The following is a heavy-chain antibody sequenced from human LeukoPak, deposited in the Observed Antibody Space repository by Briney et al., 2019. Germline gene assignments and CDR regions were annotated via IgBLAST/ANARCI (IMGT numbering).Heavy chain of an antibody. CDR2: ISGSGGST. J-gene: IGHJ4*02. CDR3: AKDAPPYYYDSSGYYPAWLDY. D-gene: IGHD3-22*01. CDR1: GFTFSSYA. V-gene: IGHV3-23*01. Sequence: GGSLRLSCAASGFTFSSYAMSWVRQAPGKGLEWVSAISGSGGSTYYADSVKGWFAISRDNSKNTLYLQMNSLRAEDTAVYYCAKDAPPYYYDSSGYYPAWLDYWGQGTLVTVSS.